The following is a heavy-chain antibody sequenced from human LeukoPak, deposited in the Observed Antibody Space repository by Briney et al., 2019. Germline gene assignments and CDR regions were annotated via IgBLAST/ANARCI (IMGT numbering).Heavy chain of an antibody. D-gene: IGHD6-19*01. CDR2: ISGSGGST. CDR1: GFTFSSYA. J-gene: IGHJ4*02. Sequence: GGSLRLSCAASGFTFSSYAMGWVRQAPGKGLEWVSAISGSGGSTYYADSVKGQLTISRDNSKNTLYLQMNSLRAEDTAVYYCAKGFYSSGWYLDYWGQGTLVTVSS. CDR3: AKGFYSSGWYLDY. V-gene: IGHV3-23*01.